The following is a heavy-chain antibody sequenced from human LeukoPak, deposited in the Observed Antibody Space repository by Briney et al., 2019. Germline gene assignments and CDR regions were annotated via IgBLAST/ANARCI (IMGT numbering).Heavy chain of an antibody. D-gene: IGHD3-3*01. Sequence: SESLSLTCIVSGGSMSGHYWNWIRQSPGKALEWIGYVSDSGDTNYNPALKSRVSISVDTSKNQFSLRLMSLTATDTALYFCARKNFYPNWSFDVWGRGTLVTDPS. J-gene: IGHJ2*01. CDR2: VSDSGDT. CDR1: GGSMSGHY. V-gene: IGHV4-59*08. CDR3: ARKNFYPNWSFDV.